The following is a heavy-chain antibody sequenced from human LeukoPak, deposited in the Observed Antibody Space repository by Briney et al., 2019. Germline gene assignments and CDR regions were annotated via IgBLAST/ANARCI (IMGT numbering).Heavy chain of an antibody. CDR2: INGSGSTT. CDR3: ARGANLGIQPTFQY. CDR1: GFPFSSYA. Sequence: GGSLRLSCAASGFPFSSYAMTCVRQAPGKGLEWVSAINGSGSTTYYADSVKGRFTISRDNSKNTLYLQMNSLRADDPAVYYCARGANLGIQPTFQYWGQDTLVTVSS. V-gene: IGHV3-23*01. D-gene: IGHD5-18*01. J-gene: IGHJ1*01.